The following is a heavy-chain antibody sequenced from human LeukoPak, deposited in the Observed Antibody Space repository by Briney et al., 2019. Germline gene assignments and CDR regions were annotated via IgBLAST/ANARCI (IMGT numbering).Heavy chain of an antibody. J-gene: IGHJ6*02. D-gene: IGHD3-10*01. CDR3: ARHTTPNAPYSYGSGIAYYYYYGMDV. V-gene: IGHV5-51*01. CDR1: GYSFTSYW. CDR2: IYPGYSDT. Sequence: GESLKISCKGSGYSFTSYWIGWVRQMPGKGLEWMGIIYPGYSDTRYSPSFQGQVTISADKSISTDYLQWSSLKASDTAMYYCARHTTPNAPYSYGSGIAYYYYYGMDVWGQGTTVTVSS.